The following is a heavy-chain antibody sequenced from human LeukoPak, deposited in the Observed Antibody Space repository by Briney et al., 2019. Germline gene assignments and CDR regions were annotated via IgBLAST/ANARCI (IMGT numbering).Heavy chain of an antibody. J-gene: IGHJ5*02. CDR3: ARGIVGATWFDP. CDR2: INHSGST. D-gene: IGHD1-26*01. CDR1: GGSFSGYY. V-gene: IGHV4-34*01. Sequence: KTSETLSLTCAVYGGSFSGYYWSWIRQPPGKGLGWIGEINHSGSTNYNPSLKSRVTISVDTSKNQFSLKLSSVTAADTAVYYCARGIVGATWFDPWGQGTLVTVSS.